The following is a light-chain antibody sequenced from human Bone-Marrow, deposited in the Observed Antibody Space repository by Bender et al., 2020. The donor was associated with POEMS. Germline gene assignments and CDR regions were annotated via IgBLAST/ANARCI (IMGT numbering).Light chain of an antibody. CDR3: CSYAGYYTI. Sequence: QSALTQPASVSGSPGQSITISCTGTSSDVGGYKHVSWYQHHPGKAPKLMIYGVTKRPSGVPDRFSGSKSGNTASLTISGLQPEDETDYYCCSYAGYYTIFGGGTKLTVL. CDR1: SSDVGGYKH. V-gene: IGLV2-11*01. J-gene: IGLJ2*01. CDR2: GVT.